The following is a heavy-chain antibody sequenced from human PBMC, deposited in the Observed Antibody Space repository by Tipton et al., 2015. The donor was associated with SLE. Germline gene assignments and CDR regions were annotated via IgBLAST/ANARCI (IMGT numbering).Heavy chain of an antibody. CDR2: INHSGST. Sequence: TLSLTCTVSGGSISSGDYSWSWIRQPPGKGLEWIGEINHSGSTNYNPSLKSRVTISVDTSKNQFSLKLSSVAAADTAVYYCARGGLKQQLDYYYYMDVWGKGTTVTVSS. D-gene: IGHD6-13*01. J-gene: IGHJ6*03. V-gene: IGHV4-30-2*01. CDR3: ARGGLKQQLDYYYYMDV. CDR1: GGSISSGDYS.